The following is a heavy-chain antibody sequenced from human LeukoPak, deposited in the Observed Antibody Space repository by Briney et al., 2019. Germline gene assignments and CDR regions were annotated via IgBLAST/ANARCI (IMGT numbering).Heavy chain of an antibody. CDR3: ARANRLRGVIIKKPYYFDY. CDR1: GGSISSGGYY. J-gene: IGHJ4*02. CDR2: IYYSGST. Sequence: SETLSLTCTVSGGSISSGGYYWSWIRQHPGKGLEWIGYIYYSGSTYYNPSLKSRVTISVDTSKNQFSQKLSSVTAADTAVYYCARANRLRGVIIKKPYYFDYWGQGTLVTVSS. V-gene: IGHV4-31*03. D-gene: IGHD3-10*01.